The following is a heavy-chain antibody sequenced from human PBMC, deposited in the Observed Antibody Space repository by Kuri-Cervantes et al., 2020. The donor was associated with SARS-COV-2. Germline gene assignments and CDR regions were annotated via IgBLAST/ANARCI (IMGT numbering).Heavy chain of an antibody. CDR1: GFTFSSYS. CDR2: IWYVGSNK. V-gene: IGHV3-33*08. J-gene: IGHJ6*02. CDR3: AGLGYCSSTSCRGVDV. Sequence: GGSLRLSCAASGFTFSSYSMNWVRQAPGKGLEWVAVIWYVGSNKYYAESVKGRFSITRDNSKNTLYLQMNSLRAEDTAVYYCAGLGYCSSTSCRGVDVWGQGTTVTVSS. D-gene: IGHD2-2*01.